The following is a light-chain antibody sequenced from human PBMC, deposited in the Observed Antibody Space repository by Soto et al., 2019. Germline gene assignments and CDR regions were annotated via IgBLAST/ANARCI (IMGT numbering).Light chain of an antibody. CDR3: QQYNSYLT. Sequence: DIQMTQSPSTLSASVGDRVTITCRASQSSSSWLAWYQQKPGKAPKLLIYKSSTLESGVPAGFSGSGSGTEFTLTISSLPPDDFATYYCQQYNSYLTFGGGTKVEIK. CDR2: KSS. J-gene: IGKJ4*01. CDR1: QSSSSW. V-gene: IGKV1-5*03.